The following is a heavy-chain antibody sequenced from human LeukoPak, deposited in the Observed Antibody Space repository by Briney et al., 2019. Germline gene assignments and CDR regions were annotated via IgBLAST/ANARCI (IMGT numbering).Heavy chain of an antibody. CDR2: INPNSGGT. CDR3: ARSYGLGSYHGMDI. Sequence: ASVKVSCKASGYTFTGYYMHWVRQAPGQGLEWMGWINPNSGGTNYAQKFQGRVTITADKSTSTAYMELSSLRSEDTAVYYCARSYGLGSYHGMDIWGQGTMVTVSS. CDR1: GYTFTGYY. D-gene: IGHD3-10*01. J-gene: IGHJ3*02. V-gene: IGHV1-2*02.